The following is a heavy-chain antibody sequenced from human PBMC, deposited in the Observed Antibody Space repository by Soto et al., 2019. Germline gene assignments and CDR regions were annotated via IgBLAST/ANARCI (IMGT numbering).Heavy chain of an antibody. V-gene: IGHV4-31*03. D-gene: IGHD3-10*01. CDR2: IYYSGST. Sequence: PSETLSLTCTVSGGSISSGGYYWSWIRQHPGKGLEWIGYIYYSGSTYYNPSLKSRVTISVDTSKNQFSLKLSSVTAAETAVYYCARDQSGSGSYDYWGQGTLVTVSS. CDR3: ARDQSGSGSYDY. CDR1: GGSISSGGYY. J-gene: IGHJ4*02.